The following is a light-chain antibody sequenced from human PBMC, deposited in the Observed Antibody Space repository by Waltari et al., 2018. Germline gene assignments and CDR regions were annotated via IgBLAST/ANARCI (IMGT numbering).Light chain of an antibody. V-gene: IGKV1-5*03. CDR3: QQYNTFSVT. CDR2: KAF. CDR1: QSISDW. Sequence: DIQMTQSPSTLSASVGDRITITCRASQSISDWLAWYQQKPGKAPKVLIYKAFTLESGVPSRFSGSGFGTEFTLTISGLQPDDFATYYCQQYNTFSVTFGGGTKVEIK. J-gene: IGKJ4*01.